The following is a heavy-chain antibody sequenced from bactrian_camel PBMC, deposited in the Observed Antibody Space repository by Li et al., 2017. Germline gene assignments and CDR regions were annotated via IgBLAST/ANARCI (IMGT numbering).Heavy chain of an antibody. J-gene: IGHJ4*01. Sequence: HVQLVESGEGLVQPGGSLRLSCAASGFTLSSYRTYWVRQAPGKGLEWVSGIHTGTGNTYYADSVKGRFTISRENAKKTLSLQLNSLKTEDTAMYYCANSRERYSDYVHVYWGQGTQVTVS. CDR3: ANSRERYSDYVHVY. CDR1: GFTLSSYR. D-gene: IGHD4*01. CDR2: IHTGTGNT. V-gene: IGHV3S1*01.